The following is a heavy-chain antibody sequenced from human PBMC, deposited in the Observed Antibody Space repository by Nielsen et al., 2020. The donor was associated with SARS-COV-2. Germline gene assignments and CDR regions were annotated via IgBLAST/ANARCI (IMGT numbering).Heavy chain of an antibody. D-gene: IGHD5-12*01. CDR3: ASHYSGYHLNSLTGPFH. V-gene: IGHV3-53*01. J-gene: IGHJ4*02. Sequence: GGSLRLSCAASGFTVSSNFMSWVRQAPGKGLEWTSVIYSGGSTYYADSVKGRFTISRDTSENTLYLQMNSLRAEDTAVYYCASHYSGYHLNSLTGPFHWGQGTLVTVSS. CDR1: GFTVSSNF. CDR2: IYSGGST.